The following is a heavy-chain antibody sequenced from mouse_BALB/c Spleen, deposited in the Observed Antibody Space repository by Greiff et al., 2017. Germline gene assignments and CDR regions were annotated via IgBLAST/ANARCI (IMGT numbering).Heavy chain of an antibody. CDR2: ISSGSSTI. V-gene: IGHV5-17*02. J-gene: IGHJ3*01. CDR3: ARDGGAWFAY. CDR1: GFTFSSFG. Sequence: EVKVVESGGGLVQPGGSRKLSCAASGFTFSSFGMHWVRQAPEKGLEWVAYISSGSSTIYYADTVKGRFTISRDNPKNTLFLQMTSLRSEDTAMYYCARDGGAWFAYWGQGTLVTVSA.